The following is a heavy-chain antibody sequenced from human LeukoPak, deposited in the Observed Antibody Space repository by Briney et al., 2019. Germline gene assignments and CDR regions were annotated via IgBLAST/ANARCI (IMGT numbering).Heavy chain of an antibody. CDR1: GYTFTSYG. CDR2: ISAYNGNT. CDR3: ARGPEYYYDSSGYYWFDY. J-gene: IGHJ4*02. D-gene: IGHD3-22*01. Sequence: EASVKVSCKASGYTFTSYGISWVRQAPGQGLEWMGWISAYNGNTNYAQKLQGRVTMTTDTSTSTAYMELRSLRSDDTAVYYCARGPEYYYDSSGYYWFDYWGQGTLVTVSS. V-gene: IGHV1-18*01.